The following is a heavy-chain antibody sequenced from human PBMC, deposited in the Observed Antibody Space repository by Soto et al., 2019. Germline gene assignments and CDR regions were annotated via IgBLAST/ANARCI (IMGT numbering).Heavy chain of an antibody. V-gene: IGHV1-8*01. CDR3: ARVAVAARPRWYNWFDP. D-gene: IGHD2-15*01. Sequence: QEQLVQSGAEVKKPGASVKVSCKTSGYTFTGYDINWVRQATGQGLEWIGWMNPNSGEKGYAQKVQGRATMTRRASLSTAYLELSSLRSEDTAVYYCARVAVAARPRWYNWFDPWGQGTLVTVSS. CDR2: MNPNSGEK. CDR1: GYTFTGYD. J-gene: IGHJ5*02.